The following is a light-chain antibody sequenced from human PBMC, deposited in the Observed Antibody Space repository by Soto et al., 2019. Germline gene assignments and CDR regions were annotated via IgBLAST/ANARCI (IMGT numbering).Light chain of an antibody. CDR3: QHYNNWPLT. V-gene: IGKV3-15*01. CDR2: DAS. J-gene: IGKJ4*01. CDR1: QRVGGY. Sequence: MPHSPTPRSVSPGERFTLSCRASQRVGGYLAGYQQKPGQAPRLLIYDASTRATGIPARFSGSGSGTEFTLTINSLQSEDFAVYYCQHYNNWPLTFGRGTKVDI.